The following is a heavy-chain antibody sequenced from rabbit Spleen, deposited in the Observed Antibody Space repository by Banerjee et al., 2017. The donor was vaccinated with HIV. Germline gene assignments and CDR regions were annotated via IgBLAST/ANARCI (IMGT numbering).Heavy chain of an antibody. CDR2: SYAGSSGST. Sequence: QEQVVESGGGLVQPGGSLKLSCKASGFDFSSGYDLCWVRQTPGKGLEWIACSYAGSSGSTYSAIWAKGRFTISKTSSTTVTLQMTSLTAADTATYFCARDTGTSFSTYGMDLWGQGTLVTVS. V-gene: IGHV1S45*01. CDR1: GFDFSSGYD. J-gene: IGHJ6*01. CDR3: ARDTGTSFSTYGMDL. D-gene: IGHD7-1*01.